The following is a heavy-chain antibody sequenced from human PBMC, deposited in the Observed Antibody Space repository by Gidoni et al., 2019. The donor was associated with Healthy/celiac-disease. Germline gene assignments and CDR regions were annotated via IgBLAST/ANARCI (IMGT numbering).Heavy chain of an antibody. CDR2: RIPIFGTA. D-gene: IGHD2-2*01. J-gene: IGHJ5*02. CDR1: GGPFRSYA. CDR3: ARAGRYCSSTSCLNWFDP. V-gene: IGHV1-69*01. Sequence: QVQLVQSVAEVKEPGSSVKVSCKAYGGPFRSYAISWVRQSPGQGREWMGGRIPIFGTANYAQKFQGRVTMTADESTSTAYMALSSLRSEDTAVYYYARAGRYCSSTSCLNWFDPWGQGTLVTVSS.